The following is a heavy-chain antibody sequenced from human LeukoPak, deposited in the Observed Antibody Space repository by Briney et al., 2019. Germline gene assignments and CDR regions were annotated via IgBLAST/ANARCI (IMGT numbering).Heavy chain of an antibody. D-gene: IGHD2-2*01. Sequence: SETLSLTCAVYDGSFSGYYWSWIRQPPGKGLEWIGEINHSGSTNYNPSLKSRVTISVDTSKNQFSLKLSSVTAADTAVYYCARSWYCSSTSCYAIDYWGQGTLVTVSS. CDR1: DGSFSGYY. V-gene: IGHV4-34*01. J-gene: IGHJ4*02. CDR2: INHSGST. CDR3: ARSWYCSSTSCYAIDY.